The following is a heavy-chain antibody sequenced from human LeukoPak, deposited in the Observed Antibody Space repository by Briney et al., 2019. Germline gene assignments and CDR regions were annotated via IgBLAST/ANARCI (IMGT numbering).Heavy chain of an antibody. Sequence: ASVKVPCKASGYTFTSYGISWVRQAPGQGLEWMGWISAYNGNTNYAQKLQGRVTMTTDTSTSTAYMELKSLRSDDTAVYYCARVFSPYGSGSYSDWGQGTLVTVSS. D-gene: IGHD3-10*01. CDR2: ISAYNGNT. V-gene: IGHV1-18*04. CDR1: GYTFTSYG. CDR3: ARVFSPYGSGSYSD. J-gene: IGHJ4*02.